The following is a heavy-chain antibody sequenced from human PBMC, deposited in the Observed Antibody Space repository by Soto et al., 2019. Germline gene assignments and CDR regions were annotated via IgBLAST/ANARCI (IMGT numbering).Heavy chain of an antibody. Sequence: ASVKVSCKASGYSFSSFGVSWVRQAPGQGHEWMGWISAYSGNTNFAQNLQARVSMTTDTSTSTAYMELRSLRSDDTAVYFCSITPETTGYLDYWCQGTLVTVSS. J-gene: IGHJ4*02. D-gene: IGHD1-7*01. CDR1: GYSFSSFG. CDR3: SITPETTGYLDY. V-gene: IGHV1-18*01. CDR2: ISAYSGNT.